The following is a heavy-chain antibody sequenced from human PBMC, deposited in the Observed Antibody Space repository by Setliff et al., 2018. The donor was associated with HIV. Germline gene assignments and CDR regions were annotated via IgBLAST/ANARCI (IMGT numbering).Heavy chain of an antibody. V-gene: IGHV4-34*01. D-gene: IGHD2-21*01. J-gene: IGHJ6*03. CDR1: GGSFSDYY. CDR2: LNDSGST. CDR3: ARDNRVMALNYYYYYMDV. Sequence: SETLSLTCAVYGGSFSDYYWSWIRQPPRKRLEWIGELNDSGSTNYNPSLKSRVTISVDTSKNQFSLKLSSVTAADTAVYYCARDNRVMALNYYYYYMDVWGKGTTVTVSS.